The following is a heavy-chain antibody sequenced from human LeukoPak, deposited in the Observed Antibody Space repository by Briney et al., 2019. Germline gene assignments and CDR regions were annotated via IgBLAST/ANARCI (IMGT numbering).Heavy chain of an antibody. V-gene: IGHV1-46*01. CDR1: GYTFTSYY. D-gene: IGHD3-16*01. J-gene: IGHJ5*02. CDR3: AREWGVMIGGVQYNWFDP. Sequence: ASVKVSCKASGYTFTSYYMHWVRQAPGQGLEWMGIINPSGGSTSYAQKFQGRVTMTRDMSTSTAYMELSRLRSDDTAVYYCAREWGVMIGGVQYNWFDPWGQGTLVTVSS. CDR2: INPSGGST.